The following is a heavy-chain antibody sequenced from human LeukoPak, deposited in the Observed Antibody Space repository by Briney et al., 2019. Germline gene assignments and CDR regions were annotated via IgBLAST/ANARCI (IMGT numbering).Heavy chain of an antibody. Sequence: SETLSLTCTVSGASISSGYWSWIRQPPGKGLEWVGYIYYMGSTNYNPSLKSRVTISADMSKNQFSLRLSSVTAADTAVYYCARDPVGFNWFDPWGQGTLVTVSA. J-gene: IGHJ5*02. V-gene: IGHV4-59*01. CDR1: GASISSGY. CDR3: ARDPVGFNWFDP. D-gene: IGHD3-10*01. CDR2: IYYMGST.